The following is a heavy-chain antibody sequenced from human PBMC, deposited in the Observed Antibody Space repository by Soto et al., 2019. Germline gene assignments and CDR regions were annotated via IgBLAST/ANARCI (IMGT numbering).Heavy chain of an antibody. CDR2: IYYSGST. J-gene: IGHJ5*02. CDR3: GSSTYDILTGYPRTGWFDP. Sequence: SETLSLTCTVSGGSISSYYWSWIRQPPGKGLEWIGYIYYSGSTNYNPSLKSRVTISVDTSKNQFSLKLSSVTAADTAVYYCGSSTYDILTGYPRTGWFDPWGQGTLVTVSS. CDR1: GGSISSYY. D-gene: IGHD3-9*01. V-gene: IGHV4-59*08.